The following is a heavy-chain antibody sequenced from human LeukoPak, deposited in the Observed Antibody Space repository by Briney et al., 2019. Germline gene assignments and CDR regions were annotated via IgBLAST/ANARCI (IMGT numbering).Heavy chain of an antibody. CDR1: GYTFTSYG. CDR2: ISAYNGNT. CDR3: AGGGRARDYYYYYYMDV. J-gene: IGHJ6*03. V-gene: IGHV1-18*01. D-gene: IGHD3-16*01. Sequence: ASVKVSCKASGYTFTSYGISWVRQAPGQGLDWMGWISAYNGNTNYARKLQGRVTMTADTSTSTAYMELRSLRSDYTAVYYCAGGGRARDYYYYYYMDVWGKGTTVTVSS.